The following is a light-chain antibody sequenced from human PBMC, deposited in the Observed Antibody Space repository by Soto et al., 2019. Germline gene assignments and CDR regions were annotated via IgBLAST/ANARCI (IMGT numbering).Light chain of an antibody. V-gene: IGLV1-51*02. CDR2: ENN. CDR1: NSNIGNNY. J-gene: IGLJ1*01. Sequence: QSVLTQAPSVSAAPGQKDTISCSRSNSNIGNNYVSWYQQLPGTAPKLLIYENNKRPSGIPDRFSGSKSGTSATLGITGLQTGDEADYYCGTWDSSLSAGVFGTGTKVTVL. CDR3: GTWDSSLSAGV.